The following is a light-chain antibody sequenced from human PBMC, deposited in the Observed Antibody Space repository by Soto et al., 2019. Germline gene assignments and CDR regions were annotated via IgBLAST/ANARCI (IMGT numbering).Light chain of an antibody. V-gene: IGLV2-23*01. CDR3: CLYVGATTYV. J-gene: IGLJ1*01. CDR1: SGYVGTYSL. CDR2: EGH. Sequence: QSVLAQPASVSGSPGQSITISCTGASGYVGTYSLVSWYQQHPGKAPKVVIYEGHKRPSGVPDRFSGSTSVNTASLTISGLQPEEEPDPSCCLYVGATTYVFGTGTQLTVL.